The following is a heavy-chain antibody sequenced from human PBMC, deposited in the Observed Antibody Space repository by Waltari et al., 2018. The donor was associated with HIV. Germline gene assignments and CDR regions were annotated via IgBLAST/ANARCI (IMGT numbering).Heavy chain of an antibody. CDR3: AGHREITMIVL. D-gene: IGHD3-22*01. J-gene: IGHJ4*02. Sequence: QVQLQQWGAGLLKPSETLSLTCAVYGGSFSGYYWSWIRQPPGKGLEWIGEINHSGSTNYNPSLKSRVTISVDTSKNQFSLKLSSVTAADTAVYYCAGHREITMIVLWGQGTLVTVSS. CDR1: GGSFSGYY. CDR2: INHSGST. V-gene: IGHV4-34*01.